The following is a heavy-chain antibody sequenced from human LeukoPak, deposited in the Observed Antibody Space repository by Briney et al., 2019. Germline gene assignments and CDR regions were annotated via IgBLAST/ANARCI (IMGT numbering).Heavy chain of an antibody. J-gene: IGHJ4*02. CDR3: VRAPDYGVLATYLDY. D-gene: IGHD4-17*01. CDR2: IYPADPDT. CDR1: GYSFTSYW. Sequence: GESLKISCKGSGYSFTSYWIGWVRQMPGKGLEWMGIIYPADPDTRYSPSFQGQVTISADKSISTAYLQWSSLKASGTAMYYCVRAPDYGVLATYLDYWGQGTLVTVSS. V-gene: IGHV5-51*01.